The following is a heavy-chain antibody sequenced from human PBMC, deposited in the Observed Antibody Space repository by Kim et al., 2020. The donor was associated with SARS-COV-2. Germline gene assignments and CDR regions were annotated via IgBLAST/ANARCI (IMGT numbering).Heavy chain of an antibody. Sequence: GGSLRLSCAASGFTFDDYAMHWVRQGPGKGLEWVSGISWNSGRIGYADFVKGRFTISRDNAKNSLYLQMNSLRAEDTALYYCAKDIYGNYYYGMDVWGQWTTVTVS. CDR3: AKDIYGNYYYGMDV. D-gene: IGHD3-10*01. CDR2: ISWNSGRI. J-gene: IGHJ6*02. V-gene: IGHV3-9*01. CDR1: GFTFDDYA.